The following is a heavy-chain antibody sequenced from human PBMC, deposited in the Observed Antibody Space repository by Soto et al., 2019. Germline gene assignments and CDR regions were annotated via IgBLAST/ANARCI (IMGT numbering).Heavy chain of an antibody. D-gene: IGHD2-15*01. J-gene: IGHJ5*02. CDR1: GGSISSSNFY. CDR3: VRGGGGGLFDP. V-gene: IGHV4-39*01. CDR2: IYYSGST. Sequence: PSETLSLTCSVSGGSISSSNFYWGWIRQPPGKGLEWIGSIYYSGSTSYNPSLKSRVTISVDTSKSQFSLKLSSVTAEDTAIYYCVRGGGGGLFDPWGQGTMVTVSS.